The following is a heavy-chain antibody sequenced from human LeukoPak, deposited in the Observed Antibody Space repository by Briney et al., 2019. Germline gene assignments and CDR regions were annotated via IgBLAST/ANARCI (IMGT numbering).Heavy chain of an antibody. CDR2: IFYTGRS. J-gene: IGHJ4*02. CDR1: GGSISSVSYY. CDR3: ARFGRFDFCFDY. Sequence: SETLSLTCTVSGGSISSVSYYWGWIRQPPGKGLECIGSIFYTGRSYYNPSLKRRVTISVDTSKNQFSLKLSSVTAADTAVYYCARFGRFDFCFDYWGQGTLVTVSS. V-gene: IGHV4-39*01. D-gene: IGHD3-10*01.